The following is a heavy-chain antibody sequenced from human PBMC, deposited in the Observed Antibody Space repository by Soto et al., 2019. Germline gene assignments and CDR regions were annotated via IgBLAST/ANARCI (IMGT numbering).Heavy chain of an antibody. CDR2: IIPIFGTA. D-gene: IGHD3-16*01. CDR1: GGTFSSYA. J-gene: IGHJ4*02. V-gene: IGHV1-69*06. CDR3: ARARGGQGYYFDY. Sequence: ASVKVSCKASGGTFSSYAISWVRQAPGQGLEWMGGIIPIFGTANYAQKFQGRVTITADKSTSKAYMELSSLRSEDTAVYYCARARGGQGYYFDYWGQGTLVTVSS.